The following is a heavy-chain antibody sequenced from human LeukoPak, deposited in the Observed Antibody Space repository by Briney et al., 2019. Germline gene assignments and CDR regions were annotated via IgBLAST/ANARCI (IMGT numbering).Heavy chain of an antibody. CDR3: ARVCSSTSCYRGALGAFDI. Sequence: GGSLRLSCAASGFTFSNYWMSWVRQAPGKGLEWVSVIYSGGSTYYADSVKGRFTISRDNSKNTLYLQMNSLRAEDTAVYYCARVCSSTSCYRGALGAFDIWGQGSMVTVSS. V-gene: IGHV3-66*02. D-gene: IGHD2-2*02. CDR2: IYSGGST. CDR1: GFTFSNYW. J-gene: IGHJ3*02.